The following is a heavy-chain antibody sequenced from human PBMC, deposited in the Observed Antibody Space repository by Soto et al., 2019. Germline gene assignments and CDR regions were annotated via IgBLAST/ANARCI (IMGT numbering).Heavy chain of an antibody. CDR2: ISYDGSNK. CDR1: GFTFSSYA. Sequence: GGSLRLSCAASGFTFSSYAMHWVRQAPGKGLEWVAIISYDGSNKYYADSVKGRFTISRDNSKNTLYLQMNSLRPEDTALYYCAKARLWGGDGYNSYYYNAMDVWGQGTTVNVSS. J-gene: IGHJ6*02. D-gene: IGHD3-16*01. CDR3: AKARLWGGDGYNSYYYNAMDV. V-gene: IGHV3-30-3*01.